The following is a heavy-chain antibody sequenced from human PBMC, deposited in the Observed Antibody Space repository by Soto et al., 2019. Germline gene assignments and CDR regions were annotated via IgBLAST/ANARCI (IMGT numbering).Heavy chain of an antibody. J-gene: IGHJ4*02. CDR2: IYYSGST. CDR1: GGSISSYY. V-gene: IGHV4-59*12. D-gene: IGHD3-10*01. CDR3: ARDSTVYGSGSYYFDY. Sequence: HSETLSLTCTVSGGSISSYYWSWIRQPPGKGLEWIGYIYYSGSTNYNPSLKSRVTISVDTSKNQFSLKLSSVTAADTAVYYCARDSTVYGSGSYYFDYWGQGTLVTVSS.